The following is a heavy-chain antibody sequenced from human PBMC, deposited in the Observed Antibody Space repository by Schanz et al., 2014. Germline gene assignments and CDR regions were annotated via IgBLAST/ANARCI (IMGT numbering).Heavy chain of an antibody. V-gene: IGHV3-53*01. CDR1: GFSVTSNS. CDR2: IHDRGNT. J-gene: IGHJ6*02. Sequence: EMQLVESGGGLVQRGGSLKLACAASGFSVTSNSMNWVRQAPGKGLEWVSVIHDRGNTYSADSVKGRFTIARDTSENTVYLQMNSLRAEDTAVYYCARDPPGPPGYGMDVWGQGTTVTVSS. CDR3: ARDPPGPPGYGMDV.